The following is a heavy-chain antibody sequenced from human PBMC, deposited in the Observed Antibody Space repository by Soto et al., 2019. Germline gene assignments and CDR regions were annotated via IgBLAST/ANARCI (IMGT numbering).Heavy chain of an antibody. J-gene: IGHJ5*02. V-gene: IGHV4-59*01. D-gene: IGHD4-17*01. Sequence: QVQLQESGPGLVKPSETLSLTCTVSGGSISSYYWSWIRQPPGKGLEWIGYIYYSGSTNYNPSLKRRVTISVDTSKNQFSLKLSSVTAADTAVYYCARAHSYYGDPSRGWFDPWGQGTLVTVSS. CDR2: IYYSGST. CDR1: GGSISSYY. CDR3: ARAHSYYGDPSRGWFDP.